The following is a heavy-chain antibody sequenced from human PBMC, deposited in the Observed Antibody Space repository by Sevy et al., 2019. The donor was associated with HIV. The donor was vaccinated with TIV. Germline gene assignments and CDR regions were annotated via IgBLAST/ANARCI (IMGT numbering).Heavy chain of an antibody. Sequence: GGSLRLSCAASGFTFSKYSMSWVRQPPGKGLEWVSTLSFGCGQINYADSVKGWFTISRDNSKSSVYLQMNNLRPEDMAVYYCAREGCTKPHDYWGQGILVTVSS. CDR2: LSFGCGQI. CDR3: AREGCTKPHDY. D-gene: IGHD2-8*01. V-gene: IGHV3-23*01. CDR1: GFTFSKYS. J-gene: IGHJ4*02.